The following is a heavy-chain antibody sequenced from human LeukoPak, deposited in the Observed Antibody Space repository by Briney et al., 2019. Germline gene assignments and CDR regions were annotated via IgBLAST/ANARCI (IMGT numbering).Heavy chain of an antibody. CDR1: GFTFDDYG. J-gene: IGHJ3*02. D-gene: IGHD4-17*01. V-gene: IGHV3-20*04. CDR3: ASDDYGDYEDGFDI. Sequence: GGSLRLSCAVSGFTFDDYGMSWVRQAPGKGLEWVSGINWNGGSIGYADSVKGRFTISRDNAKKSLYLQMNGLRGEDTAMYYCASDDYGDYEDGFDIWGQGTMVTVSS. CDR2: INWNGGSI.